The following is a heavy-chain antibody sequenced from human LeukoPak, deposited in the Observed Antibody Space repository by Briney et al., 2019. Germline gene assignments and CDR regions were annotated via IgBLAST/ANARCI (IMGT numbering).Heavy chain of an antibody. CDR1: GFTFSNYA. CDR3: ASRHSSTWTFDY. D-gene: IGHD6-13*01. Sequence: PGGSLRLSCSASGFTFSNYAMHWVRQAPGKGLEYVSAISSNGDSTYYADSVKGRFIISRDNSKNSLYLQMDSLRDEDTAMYYCASRHSSTWTFDYWGQGTLVTVSS. J-gene: IGHJ4*02. V-gene: IGHV3-64*04. CDR2: ISSNGDST.